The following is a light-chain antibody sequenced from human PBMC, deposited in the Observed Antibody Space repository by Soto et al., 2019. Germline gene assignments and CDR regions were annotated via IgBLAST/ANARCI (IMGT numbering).Light chain of an antibody. CDR2: DGY. J-gene: IGKJ2*01. CDR1: QPINSN. CDR3: QQYETYFRYT. Sequence: DIQMTQSPSTLSASVGDRVTITCRASQPINSNLAWYQKKPGQAPKLLIFDGYNLESGVPSRFSGSGSGTEFTLSIGSLQPDDFATYYCQQYETYFRYTFGQGTKLDIK. V-gene: IGKV1-5*01.